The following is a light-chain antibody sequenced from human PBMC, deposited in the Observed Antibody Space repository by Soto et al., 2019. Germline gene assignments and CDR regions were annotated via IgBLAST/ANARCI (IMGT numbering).Light chain of an antibody. CDR3: MQTTQFPLT. CDR1: QSLLQSYGKTY. V-gene: IGKV2D-29*01. CDR2: GVS. Sequence: DIVMTQTPLSLSVTPGQPASISCKSSQSLLQSYGKTYLYWFLQKPGQPPQLLIYGVSNRSSGVPGRFSGSGSGTDFTLKISRVEAEDVGVYYGMQTTQFPLTFGGGTKVDIK. J-gene: IGKJ4*01.